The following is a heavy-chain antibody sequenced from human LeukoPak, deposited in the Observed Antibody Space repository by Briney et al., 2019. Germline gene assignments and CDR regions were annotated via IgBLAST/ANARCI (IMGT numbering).Heavy chain of an antibody. CDR2: FDPEDGET. J-gene: IGHJ6*03. D-gene: IGHD6-19*01. CDR3: ATGTIAVAGTRYYYYYMDV. CDR1: GYTLTELS. V-gene: IGHV1-24*01. Sequence: ASVKVSCKVSGYTLTELSMHWVRQAPGKGLEWMGGFDPEDGETIYAQKFQGRVTMTEDTSTDTAYMELSSLRSEDTAVYYCATGTIAVAGTRYYYYYMDVWGKGTTVTVSS.